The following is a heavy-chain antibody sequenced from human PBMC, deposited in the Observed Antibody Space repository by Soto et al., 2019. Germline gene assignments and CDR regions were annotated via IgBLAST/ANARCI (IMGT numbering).Heavy chain of an antibody. CDR1: GGTFSSYA. V-gene: IGHV1-69*01. J-gene: IGHJ4*02. CDR3: AREGSPSSGPHAEI. D-gene: IGHD3-22*01. Sequence: QVQLVQSGAGVKKPGSSVKVSCKASGGTFSSYAISWVRQAPGQGLEWMGGIIHIFGTANYAQEFQGRVTITADESTSTASMELSSLRSEDTAVYYCAREGSPSSGPHAEIWGQGTLVTVSS. CDR2: IIHIFGTA.